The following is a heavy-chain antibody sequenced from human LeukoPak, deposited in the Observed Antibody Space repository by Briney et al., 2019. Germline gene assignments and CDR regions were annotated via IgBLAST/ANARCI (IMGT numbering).Heavy chain of an antibody. CDR1: GGSISSSGYY. Sequence: PSETLSLTCTVSGGSISSSGYYWGWLRRPPGKGLEWIGSIYYTGTTFDNPSLKSRVTLSVDTSKNQFSLRLTSVTAADTAFYYCAREEYSSDWYGHDSWGQGTLVPVSS. D-gene: IGHD6-13*01. V-gene: IGHV4-39*07. J-gene: IGHJ4*02. CDR3: AREEYSSDWYGHDS. CDR2: IYYTGTT.